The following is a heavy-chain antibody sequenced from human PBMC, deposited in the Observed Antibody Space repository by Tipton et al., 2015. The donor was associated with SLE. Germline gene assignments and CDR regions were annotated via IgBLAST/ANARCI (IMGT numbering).Heavy chain of an antibody. Sequence: LRLSCTVSGGSINSGGYYWSWIRQHPGKGLEWIGYIYYSGGTYGSTFYNPSLESRVTISLDTSKNQFSPKLSSVTAADTAVYFCARDLGIFGIKGGSFDIWGQGTMVTVSS. J-gene: IGHJ3*02. CDR3: ARDLGIFGIKGGSFDI. CDR2: IYYSGGTYGST. V-gene: IGHV4-31*02. D-gene: IGHD3-3*01. CDR1: GGSINSGGYY.